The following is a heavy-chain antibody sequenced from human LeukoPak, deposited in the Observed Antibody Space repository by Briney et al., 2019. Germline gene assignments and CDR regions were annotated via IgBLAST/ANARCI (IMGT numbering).Heavy chain of an antibody. CDR3: ARINGNYYDSSGYISHFDY. V-gene: IGHV4-34*01. CDR2: INHSGST. Sequence: SETLSPTCAVYGGSFSGYYWSWIRQPPGKGLEWIGEINHSGSTNYNPSLKSRVTISVDASKNQFSLKLSSVTAADTAVYYCARINGNYYDSSGYISHFDYWGQGTLVTVSS. CDR1: GGSFSGYY. J-gene: IGHJ4*02. D-gene: IGHD3-22*01.